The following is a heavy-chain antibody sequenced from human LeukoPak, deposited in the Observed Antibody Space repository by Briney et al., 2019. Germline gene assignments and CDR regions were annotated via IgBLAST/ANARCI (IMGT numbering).Heavy chain of an antibody. Sequence: GGSLRLSCAASGFTFSSYAMSWVRQAPGKGLEWVSAISGSGGSTYYADSVKGRFTISRDNSKNTLYLQMNSLRAEDTAVYYCAKDHPGEVVAATRTDAFDIWGQGTMVTVSS. D-gene: IGHD2-15*01. CDR2: ISGSGGST. CDR3: AKDHPGEVVAATRTDAFDI. CDR1: GFTFSSYA. V-gene: IGHV3-23*01. J-gene: IGHJ3*02.